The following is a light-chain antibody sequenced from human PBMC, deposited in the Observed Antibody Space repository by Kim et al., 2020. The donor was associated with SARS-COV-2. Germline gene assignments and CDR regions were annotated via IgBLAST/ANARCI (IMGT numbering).Light chain of an antibody. CDR2: YDS. CDR1: NGGRKR. Sequence: GKTARKNCGGNNGGRKRGQWYQKKPGRGQEVVISYDSDRPTGIPARFSGANAWNTATLTITRVEAGDEADYYCQVWDTGSDHPWVFGGGTQLTVL. J-gene: IGLJ3*02. CDR3: QVWDTGSDHPWV. V-gene: IGLV3-21*04.